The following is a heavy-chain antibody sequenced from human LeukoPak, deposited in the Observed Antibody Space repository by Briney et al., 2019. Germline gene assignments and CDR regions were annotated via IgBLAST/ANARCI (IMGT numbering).Heavy chain of an antibody. CDR1: GFTFSSYA. CDR2: ISDDGSAK. CDR3: ARAQRPDCSSTSCRYFDL. Sequence: GGSLRLSCAASGFTFSSYAMHWVRQAPGKGLEWVAVISDDGSAKDYVDSVKGRFTISRDNSKKTLDLQMNSLRVEDTAAYYCARAQRPDCSSTSCRYFDLWGQGTLVTVSS. V-gene: IGHV3-30-3*01. D-gene: IGHD2-2*01. J-gene: IGHJ4*02.